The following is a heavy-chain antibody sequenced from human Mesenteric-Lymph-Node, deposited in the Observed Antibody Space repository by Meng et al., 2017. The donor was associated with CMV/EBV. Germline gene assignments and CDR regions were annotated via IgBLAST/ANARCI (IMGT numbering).Heavy chain of an antibody. CDR1: GGTFSSYA. J-gene: IGHJ4*02. Sequence: SVKVSCKASGGTFSSYAISWVRQAPGQGLEWMGGIIPIFGTANYAQKFQGRVTITTDESTSTAYMEPSSLRSEDTAVYYCASLIIDYDYVWGSYRPRGARDYWGQGTLVTVSS. CDR2: IIPIFGTA. D-gene: IGHD3-16*02. V-gene: IGHV1-69*05. CDR3: ASLIIDYDYVWGSYRPRGARDY.